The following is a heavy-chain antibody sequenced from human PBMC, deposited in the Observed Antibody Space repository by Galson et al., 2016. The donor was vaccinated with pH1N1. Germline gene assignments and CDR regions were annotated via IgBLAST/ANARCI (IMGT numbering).Heavy chain of an antibody. V-gene: IGHV3-30*04. D-gene: IGHD1-26*01. CDR1: GFGFSSYA. Sequence: SLRLSCAASGFGFSSYAMHWVRQAPGQGLEWVAFISLDSSTKYYVDSVRGRFTVSRDNSKNTLFLQMNSLGAEDTAIYYCARDSSPCSAEWELFVYWSQGTLVTVSS. CDR2: ISLDSSTK. CDR3: ARDSSPCSAEWELFVY. J-gene: IGHJ4*02.